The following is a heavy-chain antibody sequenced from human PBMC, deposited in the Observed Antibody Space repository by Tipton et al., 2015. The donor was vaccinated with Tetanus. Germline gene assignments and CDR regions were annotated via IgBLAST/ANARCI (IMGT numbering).Heavy chain of an antibody. J-gene: IGHJ4*02. CDR3: AKMAASWYLGYFDY. D-gene: IGHD6-13*01. Sequence: SLRLSCAASGFTLSRYTLNWVRQAPGKGLEWVSSISSSSRYIYYADSVKGRFTISRDNSKNMLYLQMSSLSAEDTAVYYCAKMAASWYLGYFDYWGQGSLVTVSS. CDR2: ISSSSRYI. V-gene: IGHV3-21*04. CDR1: GFTLSRYT.